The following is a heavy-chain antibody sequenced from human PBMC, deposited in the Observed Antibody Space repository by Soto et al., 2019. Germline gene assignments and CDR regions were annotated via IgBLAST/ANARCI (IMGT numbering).Heavy chain of an antibody. D-gene: IGHD6-19*01. Sequence: PGGSLRLSCAASGFTFSSYAMHWVRQAPGKGLEWVAVISYDGSNKYYADSVKGRFTISRDNSKNTLYLQMNSLRAEDTAVYYWARDLVAVAGTGYGMDVWGQGTTVTVSS. V-gene: IGHV3-30-3*01. J-gene: IGHJ6*02. CDR1: GFTFSSYA. CDR2: ISYDGSNK. CDR3: ARDLVAVAGTGYGMDV.